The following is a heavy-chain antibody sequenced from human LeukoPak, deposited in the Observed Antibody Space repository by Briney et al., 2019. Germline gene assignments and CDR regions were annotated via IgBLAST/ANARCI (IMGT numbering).Heavy chain of an antibody. CDR2: IKSKTDGGTT. CDR3: TTDRGLLYDFWSLNRAFDY. V-gene: IGHV3-15*01. CDR1: GFTFSNAW. Sequence: GGSLRLSCAASGFTFSNAWMSWVRQAPGKGLEWVGRIKSKTDGGTTDYAAPVKGRFTISRDDSKNTLYLQMNSLKPEDTAVYYCTTDRGLLYDFWSLNRAFDYWGQGTLVTVSS. J-gene: IGHJ4*02. D-gene: IGHD3-3*01.